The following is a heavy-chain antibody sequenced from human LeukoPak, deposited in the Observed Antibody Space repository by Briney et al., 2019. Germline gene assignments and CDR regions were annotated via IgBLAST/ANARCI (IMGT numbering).Heavy chain of an antibody. CDR1: GFTFDEYA. CDR2: ISWNSGSI. D-gene: IGHD6-19*01. V-gene: IGHV3-9*01. J-gene: IGHJ3*02. CDR3: VKDSDSSGWGAFDI. Sequence: LGRSLRLSCAASGFTFDEYAMHWVRQVPGKGLEWVSRISWNSGSIVYADSVKGRFIISRDNAKKSLHLQMNSLRAEDTALYYCVKDSDSSGWGAFDIWGQGTMVTVSS.